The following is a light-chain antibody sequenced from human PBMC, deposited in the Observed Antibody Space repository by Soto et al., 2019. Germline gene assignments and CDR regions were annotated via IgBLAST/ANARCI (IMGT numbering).Light chain of an antibody. CDR3: QQYNHWSSIT. Sequence: EIAMTQSPATLSVSLGDRTTISCRASQYISNNLAWYQQRPGKAPSLLIYGPSTRATGVPARLSGSGSGTAFLLSIRGLQSEDSAVYYCQQYNHWSSITFGLGKRLEIK. V-gene: IGKV3-15*01. CDR2: GPS. J-gene: IGKJ5*01. CDR1: QYISNN.